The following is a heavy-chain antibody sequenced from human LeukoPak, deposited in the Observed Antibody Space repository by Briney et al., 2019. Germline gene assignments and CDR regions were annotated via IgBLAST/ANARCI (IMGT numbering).Heavy chain of an antibody. Sequence: PSETLSLTCTVSGGSISSSSYYWGWIRQPPGKGLEWIGSIYYSGSTYYNPSLKSRVTISVDTSKNQFSLKLSSVTAADTAVYYCASGYSYGYRFDYWGQGTLVTVSS. J-gene: IGHJ4*02. CDR3: ASGYSYGYRFDY. CDR1: GGSISSSSYY. CDR2: IYYSGST. D-gene: IGHD5-18*01. V-gene: IGHV4-39*01.